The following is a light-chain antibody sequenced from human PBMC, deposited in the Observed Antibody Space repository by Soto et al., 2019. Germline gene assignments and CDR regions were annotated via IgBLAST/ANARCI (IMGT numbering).Light chain of an antibody. V-gene: IGKV1-33*01. J-gene: IGKJ4*01. CDR1: QTVSTY. CDR3: QQYDNLLT. Sequence: DIQMTQSPSSLSASVADRVTITCRASQTVSTYLNWYRQKPGKAPELLIFAASDLQSGVPSRFSGSGSGTDFTFTISSLQPEDIATYYCQQYDNLLTFGGGTKVDI. CDR2: AAS.